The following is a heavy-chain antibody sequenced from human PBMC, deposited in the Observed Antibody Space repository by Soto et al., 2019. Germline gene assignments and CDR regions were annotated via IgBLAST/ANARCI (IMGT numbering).Heavy chain of an antibody. CDR2: INSDGSGT. D-gene: IGHD6-19*01. Sequence: EVQLVESGGGLVQPGGSLRLSCAASGFTFSSYWMHWVRQAPGKGLVWVSLINSDGSGTSYAGSVKGRFTISRDNAKNTLYLQMNSLRAEDTAVYYCARSPRAVTGSCDYWGKGTLVTVSS. J-gene: IGHJ4*02. CDR3: ARSPRAVTGSCDY. V-gene: IGHV3-74*01. CDR1: GFTFSSYW.